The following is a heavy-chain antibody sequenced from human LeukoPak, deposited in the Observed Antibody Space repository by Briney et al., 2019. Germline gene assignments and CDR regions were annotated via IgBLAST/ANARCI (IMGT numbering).Heavy chain of an antibody. J-gene: IGHJ4*02. D-gene: IGHD2-15*01. CDR2: INPNSGGT. CDR3: ARLNPKYCSGGSCPDY. V-gene: IGHV1-2*06. Sequence: ASVKVSCKASGYTFTGYYMHWVRQAPGQGLEWMGRINPNSGGTNYAQKFQGGVTMTRDTSISTAYMELSRLRSDDTAVYYCARLNPKYCSGGSCPDYWGQGTLVTVSS. CDR1: GYTFTGYY.